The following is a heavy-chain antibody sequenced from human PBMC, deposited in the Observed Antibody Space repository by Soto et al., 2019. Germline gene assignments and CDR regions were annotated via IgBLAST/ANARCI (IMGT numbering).Heavy chain of an antibody. V-gene: IGHV4-39*01. CDR2: IYYSGST. D-gene: IGHD3-10*01. J-gene: IGHJ6*03. CDR3: ARRSGGSGSYFPWDYYYYYYMDV. CDR1: GGSISSSSYY. Sequence: SETLSLTCTVSGGSISSSSYYWGWIRQPPGKGLEWIASIYYSGSTHYNPSLKSRAAISVDTSKNQFSLKLTSVTAADTAVYYCARRSGGSGSYFPWDYYYYYYMDVWGKGTTVTVSS.